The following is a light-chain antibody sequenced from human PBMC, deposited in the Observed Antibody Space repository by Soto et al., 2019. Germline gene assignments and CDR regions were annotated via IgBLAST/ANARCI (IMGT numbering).Light chain of an antibody. V-gene: IGLV1-51*02. J-gene: IGLJ2*01. CDR3: GTGDSSLSAGHAV. CDR1: SSNIGNNY. Sequence: QAVLTQPPSVSAAPGQKVTISCSGSSSNIGNNYVSWYQQLPGTAPKLLIYENDKRPSGIPDRFSGSKSDTSATLGISGLQTGDEADYYCGTGDSSLSAGHAVFGGGTKLTVL. CDR2: END.